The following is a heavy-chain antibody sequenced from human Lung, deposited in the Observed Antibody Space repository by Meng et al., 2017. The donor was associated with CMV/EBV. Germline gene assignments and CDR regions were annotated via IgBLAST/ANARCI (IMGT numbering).Heavy chain of an antibody. CDR1: GFSLSTSEVG. CDR3: ALFTGSWFDP. J-gene: IGHJ5*02. Sequence: ITLKESGTTLVKPTQTLTLTCTFSGFSLSTSEVGLGWIRQPPGKALEWLAVIYWDDDKRYSPSLKSRLTITKDTSKNQVVLTLTNMDPVDTATYYCALFTGSWFDPWGQGTLVTVSS. D-gene: IGHD1-14*01. V-gene: IGHV2-5*02. CDR2: IYWDDDK.